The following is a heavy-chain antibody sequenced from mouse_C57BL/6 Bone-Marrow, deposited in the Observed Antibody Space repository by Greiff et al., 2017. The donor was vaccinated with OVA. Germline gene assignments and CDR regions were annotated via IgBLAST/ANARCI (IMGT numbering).Heavy chain of an antibody. V-gene: IGHV5-9-1*02. CDR3: TRDYYGYGGFAY. D-gene: IGHD2-2*01. CDR2: ISSGGDYI. CDR1: GFTFSSYA. J-gene: IGHJ3*01. Sequence: EVKLQESGEGLVKPGGSLKLSCAASGFTFSSYAMSWVRQTPEKRLEWVAYISSGGDYIYYADTVKGRFTISRDNARNTLYLQMSSLKSEDTAMYYCTRDYYGYGGFAYWGQGTLVTVSA.